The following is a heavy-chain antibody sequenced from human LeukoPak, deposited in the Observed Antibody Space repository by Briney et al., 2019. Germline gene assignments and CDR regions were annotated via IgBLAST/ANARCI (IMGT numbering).Heavy chain of an antibody. CDR1: GFTFSSYA. CDR3: AKAYCGGDCYFKYAFDI. CDR2: ISGSGGST. D-gene: IGHD2-21*02. J-gene: IGHJ3*02. Sequence: GGSLRLSCAASGFTFSSYAMSWVRQAPGKGLEWVSAISGSGGSTYYADSVKGRFTISRDNSKSTLYLQMNSLRAEDTAVYYCAKAYCGGDCYFKYAFDIWGQGTMVTVSS. V-gene: IGHV3-23*01.